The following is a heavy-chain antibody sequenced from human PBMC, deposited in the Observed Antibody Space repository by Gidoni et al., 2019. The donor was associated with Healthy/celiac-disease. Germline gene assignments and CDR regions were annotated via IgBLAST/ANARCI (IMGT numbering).Heavy chain of an antibody. CDR1: GGSISSGGYS. D-gene: IGHD3-10*01. Sequence: QLQLQESGSGLVKPSQTLSLTCAVSGGSISSGGYSWSWIRQPPGKGLEWIGYIYHSGSTYYNPSLKSRVTISVDRSKNQFSLKLSSVTAADTAVYYCARSVTMVRGGGTYYFDYWGQGTLVTVSS. CDR2: IYHSGST. V-gene: IGHV4-30-2*01. J-gene: IGHJ4*02. CDR3: ARSVTMVRGGGTYYFDY.